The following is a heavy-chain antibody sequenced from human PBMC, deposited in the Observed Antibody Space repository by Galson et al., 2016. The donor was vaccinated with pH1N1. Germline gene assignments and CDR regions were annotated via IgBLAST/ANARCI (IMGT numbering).Heavy chain of an antibody. CDR3: ARALAVAESY. D-gene: IGHD6-19*01. V-gene: IGHV3-7*01. CDR2: IKQDGSEK. J-gene: IGHJ4*02. Sequence: SLRLSCAVSGFALTDYWMSWVRQAPGKGLEWVANIKQDGSEKYYVDSVKGRFTISRDNAKNSVYLQMNSLRVEDTAVYYCARALAVAESYWGQGTLVTVSS. CDR1: GFALTDYW.